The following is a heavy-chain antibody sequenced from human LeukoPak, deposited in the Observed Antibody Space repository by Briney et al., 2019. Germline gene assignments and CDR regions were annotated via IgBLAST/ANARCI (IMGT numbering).Heavy chain of an antibody. CDR1: GGSISSSSYY. D-gene: IGHD3-22*01. CDR2: IYYSGST. CDR3: ARDNPNYYDSSGYSDY. V-gene: IGHV4-39*07. Sequence: PSETLSLTCTVSGGSISSSSYYWGWIRQPPGKGLEWIGSIYYSGSTYYNPSLKSRVTISVDTSKNQFSLKLSSVTAADTAVYYCARDNPNYYDSSGYSDYWGQGTLVTVSS. J-gene: IGHJ4*02.